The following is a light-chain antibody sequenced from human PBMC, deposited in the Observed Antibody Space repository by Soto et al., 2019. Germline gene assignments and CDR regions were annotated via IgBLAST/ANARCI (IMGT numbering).Light chain of an antibody. CDR3: SSHTSSNTRV. CDR1: SSDVGGYDY. Sequence: QSALTRPASVSGSPGQSITISCTGTSSDVGGYDYVSWYQHHPGKAPKLMIYDVSNGPSGVSNRFSGSKSGNTASLTISGLQAEDEADYYCSSHTSSNTRVFGGGTKVTVL. J-gene: IGLJ3*02. CDR2: DVS. V-gene: IGLV2-14*03.